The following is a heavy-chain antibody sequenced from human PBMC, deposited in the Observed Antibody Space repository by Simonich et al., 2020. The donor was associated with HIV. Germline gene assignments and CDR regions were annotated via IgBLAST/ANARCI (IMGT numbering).Heavy chain of an antibody. CDR3: AREGGGYCSSTSCRYYYYGMDV. Sequence: QVQLQESGPGLVKPSETLSLTCAVSGYSISSGYYWGWIRQPPGKGLEWIGSIYHSGSTYNNPSLKSRVTISVDTSKNQFSLKLGSVTAADTAVYYCAREGGGYCSSTSCRYYYYGMDVWGQGTTVTVSS. J-gene: IGHJ6*02. CDR1: GYSISSGYY. D-gene: IGHD2-2*01. CDR2: IYHSGST. V-gene: IGHV4-38-2*02.